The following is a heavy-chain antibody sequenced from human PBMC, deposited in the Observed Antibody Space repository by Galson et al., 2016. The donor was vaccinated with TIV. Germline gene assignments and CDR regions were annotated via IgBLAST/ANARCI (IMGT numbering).Heavy chain of an antibody. CDR3: ARDQDSGAYFDY. CDR1: GGSISGYY. Sequence: TLSLTCTVSGGSISGYYWSWIRQHPGKGLEWIGYIYHSGSTHYNPSLKSRVAMSVDTSKNQFSLTLTSVTAADTAVYYCARDQDSGAYFDYWGQGTLVTVSS. CDR2: IYHSGST. D-gene: IGHD2-15*01. J-gene: IGHJ4*02. V-gene: IGHV4-31*03.